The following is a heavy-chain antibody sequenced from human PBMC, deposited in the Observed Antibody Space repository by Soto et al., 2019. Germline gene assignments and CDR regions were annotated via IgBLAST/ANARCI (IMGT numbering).Heavy chain of an antibody. CDR2: IYYSGST. V-gene: IGHV4-59*01. CDR3: ARWYYYDSSGYYSFDY. J-gene: IGHJ4*02. Sequence: QVQLQESGPGLMKPSETLSLTCTVSGGSISSYYWSWIRQPPGKGLEWIGYIYYSGSTNYNPSLKSRVTISVDTSKNQFSLKLSSVTAADTAVYYCARWYYYDSSGYYSFDYWGQGTLVTVSS. CDR1: GGSISSYY. D-gene: IGHD3-22*01.